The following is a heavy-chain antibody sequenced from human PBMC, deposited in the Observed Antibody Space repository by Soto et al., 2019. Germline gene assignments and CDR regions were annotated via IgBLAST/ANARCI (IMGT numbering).Heavy chain of an antibody. D-gene: IGHD6-13*01. CDR1: GYTFTSYA. CDR3: ARDSVPRAISSMIDY. CDR2: INAGNGNT. J-gene: IGHJ4*02. V-gene: IGHV1-3*01. Sequence: GASVKVSCKASGYTFTSYAMHWVRQAPGQRLEWMGWINAGNGNTKYSQKFQGRVTITRDTSASTAYMELSSLRSEDTAVYYCARDSVPRAISSMIDYWGQGTLVTVSS.